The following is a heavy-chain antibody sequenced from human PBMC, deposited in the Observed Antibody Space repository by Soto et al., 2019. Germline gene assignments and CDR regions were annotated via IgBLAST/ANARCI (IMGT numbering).Heavy chain of an antibody. D-gene: IGHD4-17*01. CDR1: GGSFSGYY. CDR3: ASIYDYGEERYFDD. J-gene: IGHJ4*02. V-gene: IGHV4-34*01. Sequence: PSETLSLTCAVYGGSFSGYYWSWIRQPPGKGLEWIGEINHSGSTNYNPSLKSRVTISVDTSKNQFSLKLSSVTAADTAVYYCASIYDYGEERYFDDWGQGTLVTVSS. CDR2: INHSGST.